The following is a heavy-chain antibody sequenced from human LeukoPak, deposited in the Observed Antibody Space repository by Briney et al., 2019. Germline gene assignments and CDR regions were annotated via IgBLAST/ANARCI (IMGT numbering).Heavy chain of an antibody. CDR2: ISGSGGST. Sequence: GGSLRLPCAASGFTFSSYAMSWVRQAPGKGLEWVSAISGSGGSTYYADSVKGRFTISRDNSKNTLYLQMNSLRAEDTAVYYCAKATTPPYYDFWSGYFDYWGQGTLVTVSS. V-gene: IGHV3-23*01. D-gene: IGHD3-3*01. J-gene: IGHJ4*02. CDR3: AKATTPPYYDFWSGYFDY. CDR1: GFTFSSYA.